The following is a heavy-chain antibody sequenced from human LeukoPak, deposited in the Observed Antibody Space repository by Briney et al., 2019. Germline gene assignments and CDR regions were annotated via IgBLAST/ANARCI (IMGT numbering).Heavy chain of an antibody. D-gene: IGHD6-19*01. J-gene: IGHJ6*02. CDR3: ARRIGSSGWYYYYYGMDV. CDR2: INPNSGGT. Sequence: ASVKVSCKASGYTFTGYYMHWVRQAPGQGLEWMGWINPNSGGTNYAQKFQGRVTMTRDTSISTAYMELSRLRSDDTAVYYCARRIGSSGWYYYYYGMDVWGQGTTVTVSS. CDR1: GYTFTGYY. V-gene: IGHV1-2*02.